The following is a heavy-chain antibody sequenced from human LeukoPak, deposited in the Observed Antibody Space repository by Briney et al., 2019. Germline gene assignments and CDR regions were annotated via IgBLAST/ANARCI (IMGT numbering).Heavy chain of an antibody. Sequence: PGGSLRLSCAASEFTFSNYAMSWVRQAPGKGLEWVANIKQDGSEKYYVDSVKGRFTISRDNAKNSLYLQMNSLRAEDTAVYYCARDLYGDYALFDYWGQGTLVTVSS. V-gene: IGHV3-7*01. D-gene: IGHD4-17*01. CDR3: ARDLYGDYALFDY. CDR1: EFTFSNYA. J-gene: IGHJ4*02. CDR2: IKQDGSEK.